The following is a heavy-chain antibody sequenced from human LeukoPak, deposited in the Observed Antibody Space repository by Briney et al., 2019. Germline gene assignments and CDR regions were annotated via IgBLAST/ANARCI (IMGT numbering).Heavy chain of an antibody. J-gene: IGHJ4*02. D-gene: IGHD3-16*01. CDR2: IYYSGST. V-gene: IGHV4-39*07. Sequence: SETLSLTCTVSGGSISSSSYYWGWIRQPPGKGLEWIGSIYYSGSTYYNPSLKSRVTISVDTSKNQFSLKLSSVTAADTAVYYCARDSPKGVFDYWGQGTLVTVSS. CDR1: GGSISSSSYY. CDR3: ARDSPKGVFDY.